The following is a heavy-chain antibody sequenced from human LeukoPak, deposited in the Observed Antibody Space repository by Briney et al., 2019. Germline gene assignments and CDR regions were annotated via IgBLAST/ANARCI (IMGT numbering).Heavy chain of an antibody. D-gene: IGHD6-19*01. Sequence: PSETLSLTCTVSGGSISSSSYYWGWIRQPPGKGLEWIGSIYYSGSTYYNPSLKSRVTISVDTSKNQFSLKLSSVTAADTAVYYCARDSGYSSGWYYGIFDYWGQGTLVTVSS. CDR3: ARDSGYSSGWYYGIFDY. V-gene: IGHV4-39*07. CDR2: IYYSGST. CDR1: GGSISSSSYY. J-gene: IGHJ4*02.